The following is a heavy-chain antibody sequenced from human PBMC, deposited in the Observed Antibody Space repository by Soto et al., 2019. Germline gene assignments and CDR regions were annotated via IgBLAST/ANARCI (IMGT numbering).Heavy chain of an antibody. CDR1: GYTFTSYG. V-gene: IGHV1-18*01. Sequence: ASVKVSCKTSGYTFTSYGISWVRQAPGQGLEWMGWISAYNGNTNYAQKLQGRVTMTTDTSTSTAYMELRSLRSDDTAVYYCARDLPQGGWFDPWGQGTLVTVSS. CDR3: ARDLPQGGWFDP. CDR2: ISAYNGNT. D-gene: IGHD1-26*01. J-gene: IGHJ5*02.